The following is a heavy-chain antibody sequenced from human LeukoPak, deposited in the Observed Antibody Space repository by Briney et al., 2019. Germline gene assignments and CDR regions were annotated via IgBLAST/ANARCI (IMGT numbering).Heavy chain of an antibody. V-gene: IGHV3-23*01. CDR2: ISGSGGST. D-gene: IGHD4-17*01. CDR3: ARDPNGDYIGTFDM. CDR1: GFTFSSYA. Sequence: GGSLRLSCAASGFTFSSYAMSWVRQAPGKGLEWVSSISGSGGSTQYADSVQGRFAISRDNSKNTLYLQMNSLRVEDTAVYFCARDPNGDYIGTFDMWGRGTMVSVSS. J-gene: IGHJ3*02.